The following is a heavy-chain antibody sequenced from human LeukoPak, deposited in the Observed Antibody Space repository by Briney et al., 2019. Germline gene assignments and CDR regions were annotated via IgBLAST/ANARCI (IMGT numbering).Heavy chain of an antibody. J-gene: IGHJ4*02. CDR2: ISPKSGDT. CDR3: ARGGFDY. Sequence: ASVTISCKASDYTFTGYYLHWVRQAPGQGLEWMGWISPKSGDTNYAQKFRGRVNITSDTSISTAYMELNRVRSDDTAIYCCARGGFDYWGQGTLVTVSS. V-gene: IGHV1-2*02. CDR1: DYTFTGYY.